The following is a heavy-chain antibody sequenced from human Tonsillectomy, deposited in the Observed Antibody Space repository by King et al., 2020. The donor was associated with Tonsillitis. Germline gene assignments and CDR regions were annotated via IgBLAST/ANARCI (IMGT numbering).Heavy chain of an antibody. V-gene: IGHV1-8*01. CDR3: ARGDSSGWYFYGDPNYYYGMDV. CDR2: MNPNIGNT. D-gene: IGHD6-19*01. J-gene: IGHJ6*02. Sequence: QLVQSGAEVKKPGASVKVSCKASGYTFTSYDINWVRQATGQGLEWMGWMNPNIGNTGYAQKFQGRVTITRNTSISTAYMGLSSLRSEDTAVYYCARGDSSGWYFYGDPNYYYGMDVWGQGTTVTVSS. CDR1: GYTFTSYD.